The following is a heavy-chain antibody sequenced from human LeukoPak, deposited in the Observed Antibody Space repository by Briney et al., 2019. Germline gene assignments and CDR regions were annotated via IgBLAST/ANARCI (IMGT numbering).Heavy chain of an antibody. V-gene: IGHV3-7*01. CDR1: GFTFSTYT. D-gene: IGHD3-3*01. Sequence: GGSLRLSCAASGFTFSTYTMSWVRQAPGKGLEWVASIKQDGSEKYYVDSVKGRFTISRDNAKNSLFLQMNSLRAEDTAVYYCARHVRFEGVDYWGQGTLVTVSS. CDR2: IKQDGSEK. J-gene: IGHJ4*02. CDR3: ARHVRFEGVDY.